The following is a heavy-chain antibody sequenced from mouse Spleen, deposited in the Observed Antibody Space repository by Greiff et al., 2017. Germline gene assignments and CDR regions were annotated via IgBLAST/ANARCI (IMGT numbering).Heavy chain of an antibody. CDR2: IYPGDGDT. J-gene: IGHJ4*01. CDR3: ARNYDDAMDY. Sequence: VKLQESGAELVKPGASVKISCKASGYAFSSYWMNWVKQRPGKGLEWIGQIYPGDGDTNYNGKFKGKATLTADKSSSTAYMQLSSLTSEDSAVYFCARNYDDAMDYWGQGTSVTVSS. CDR1: GYAFSSYW. D-gene: IGHD2-4*01. V-gene: IGHV1-80*01.